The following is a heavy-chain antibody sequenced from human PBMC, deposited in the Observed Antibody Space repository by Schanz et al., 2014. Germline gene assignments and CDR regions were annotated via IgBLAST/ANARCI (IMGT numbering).Heavy chain of an antibody. CDR1: GFTFSDYY. J-gene: IGHJ4*02. CDR2: IDGKSTTV. D-gene: IGHD6-19*01. Sequence: QVQLVESGGGLVKPGGSLRLSCAASGFTFSDYYMSWIRQAPGKGLEWVSYIDGKSTTVYYADSVKGRFSISRDNAKNSLFLQMNRPRAEDTALYYCAIIGVMVAVAGTRADYWGQGTLVTVSS. CDR3: AIIGVMVAVAGTRADY. V-gene: IGHV3-11*04.